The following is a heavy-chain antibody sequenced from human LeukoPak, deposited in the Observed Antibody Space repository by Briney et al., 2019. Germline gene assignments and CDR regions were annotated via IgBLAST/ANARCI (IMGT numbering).Heavy chain of an antibody. CDR1: GFTFTSYW. CDR2: IKEDGSEK. Sequence: GGSLRLSCAASGFTFTSYWMSWVRQAPGKGLEWVANIKEDGSEKYYVDSVKGRFTISRDNAKNSLYLQMNSLRAEDTAVYYCARGTSNNWFDPWGQGTLVTVSS. J-gene: IGHJ5*02. CDR3: ARGTSNNWFDP. D-gene: IGHD2-2*01. V-gene: IGHV3-7*01.